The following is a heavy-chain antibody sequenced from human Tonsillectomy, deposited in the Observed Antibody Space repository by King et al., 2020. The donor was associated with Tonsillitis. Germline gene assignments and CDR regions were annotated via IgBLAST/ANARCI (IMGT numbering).Heavy chain of an antibody. V-gene: IGHV3-13*01. CDR3: ARANTYYYDSSGYYYSKAFDI. CDR1: GFTFSSYD. J-gene: IGHJ3*02. Sequence: VQLVESGGGLVQPGGSLRLSCAASGFTFSSYDMHWVRQATGKGLEWVSAIGTAGDTYYPGSVKGRFTISRENAKNSLYLQMNSLRAVDTAVYYCARANTYYYDSSGYYYSKAFDIWGQGTMVTVSS. D-gene: IGHD3-22*01. CDR2: IGTAGDT.